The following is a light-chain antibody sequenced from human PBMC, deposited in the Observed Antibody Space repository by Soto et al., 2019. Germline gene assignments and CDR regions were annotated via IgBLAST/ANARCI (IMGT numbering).Light chain of an antibody. CDR1: QSVLYSSNNKND. V-gene: IGKV4-1*01. J-gene: IGKJ1*01. CDR2: WAS. CDR3: QQYYSTPPWT. Sequence: DIVMTQSPDSLAVSLGERATINCKSSQSVLYSSNNKNDLAWYQQKPGQPPKLLIYWASTRESGVTDRFSGSGSGTDFTLTISSLLAEDVAVYYCQQYYSTPPWTFGQGTKVEIK.